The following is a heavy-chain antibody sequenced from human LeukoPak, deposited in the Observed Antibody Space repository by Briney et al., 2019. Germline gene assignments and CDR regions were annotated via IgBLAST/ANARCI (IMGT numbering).Heavy chain of an antibody. D-gene: IGHD3-10*01. J-gene: IGHJ5*02. Sequence: SVKVSCKASGGTFISYAISWVRQAPGQGLEWMGGIIPVFGTANYAQKFQGRVTITADESTSTAYMELSSLRSEDTAVYYCARDPSYYYGSGVPGGGWFDPWGQGTLVTVSS. V-gene: IGHV1-69*13. CDR1: GGTFISYA. CDR2: IIPVFGTA. CDR3: ARDPSYYYGSGVPGGGWFDP.